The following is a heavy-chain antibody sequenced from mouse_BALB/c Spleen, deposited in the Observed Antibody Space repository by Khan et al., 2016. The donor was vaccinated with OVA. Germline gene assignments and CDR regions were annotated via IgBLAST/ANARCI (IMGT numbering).Heavy chain of an antibody. CDR2: ISTGDTT. V-gene: IGHV5-6-5*01. CDR1: GFTFSNYA. J-gene: IGHJ3*01. Sequence: EVELVESGGGLVKPGGSLKVSCAASGFTFSNYAMSWVRQTPEKRLEWVASISTGDTTYYPDSVKGRFTISRDNDRNSLYLQMSSLRSDDTAMYYCARDYWFVYWGQGTLVTVSA. CDR3: ARDYWFVY.